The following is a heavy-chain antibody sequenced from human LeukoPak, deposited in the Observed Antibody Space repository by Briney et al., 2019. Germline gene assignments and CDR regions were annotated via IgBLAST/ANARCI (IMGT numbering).Heavy chain of an antibody. CDR3: TRGLLAY. CDR1: GFTFDNYD. D-gene: IGHD2-15*01. CDR2: IRWNGGNI. Sequence: ARSLRLSCAASGFTFDNYDIHWVRQAPGKGLEWVAGIRWNGGNIVYADSVKGRFTISTDNAKNSLSLQMGRLSAEDTAMYYCTRGLLAYGGQGPLVTVSS. J-gene: IGHJ4*02. V-gene: IGHV3-9*01.